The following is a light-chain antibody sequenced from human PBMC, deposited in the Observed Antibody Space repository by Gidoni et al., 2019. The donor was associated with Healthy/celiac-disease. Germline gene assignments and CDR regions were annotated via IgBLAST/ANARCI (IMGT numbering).Light chain of an antibody. Sequence: EIVMTPSPATLSVSPGERATLSCRARQSVRSNLAWYQPKPSQAPRLLIYGASTRATGIPARFSGSGSGTEFTLTISSLQSEDFAVHYCQQYNNWPPWTFGQGTKVEIK. CDR1: QSVRSN. CDR2: GAS. CDR3: QQYNNWPPWT. J-gene: IGKJ1*01. V-gene: IGKV3-15*01.